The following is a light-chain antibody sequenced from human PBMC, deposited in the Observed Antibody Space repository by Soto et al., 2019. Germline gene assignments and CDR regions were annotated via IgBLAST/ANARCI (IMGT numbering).Light chain of an antibody. Sequence: QSVLTQPPSVSGSPGQSVTISCTGTSSDVGSYNRVSWYQQPPGTGPKLMIYEVTNRPSGVPDRFSGSKSGNTASLTISGLQAEDEADYYCSSFTSNTTLVFGGGTKLTVL. CDR1: SSDVGSYNR. J-gene: IGLJ2*01. CDR2: EVT. V-gene: IGLV2-18*02. CDR3: SSFTSNTTLV.